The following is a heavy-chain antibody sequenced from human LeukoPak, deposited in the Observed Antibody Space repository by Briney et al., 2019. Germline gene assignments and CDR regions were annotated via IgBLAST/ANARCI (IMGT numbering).Heavy chain of an antibody. D-gene: IGHD2-2*01. V-gene: IGHV3-7*01. Sequence: GGSLRLSCAASGFTFSSYWMSWVRQAPGKGLEWVANINQDGSEKYYVDSVKGRFTISRDNAKNSLYLQMNSLRAEDTAVYYCARGGVVPAAHHDAFDIWGQGTMVTVSS. CDR1: GFTFSSYW. CDR2: INQDGSEK. CDR3: ARGGVVPAAHHDAFDI. J-gene: IGHJ3*02.